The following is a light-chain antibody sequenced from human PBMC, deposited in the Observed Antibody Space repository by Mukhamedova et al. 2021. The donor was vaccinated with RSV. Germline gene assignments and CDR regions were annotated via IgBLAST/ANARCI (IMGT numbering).Light chain of an antibody. CDR3: QQYDDLVT. V-gene: IGKV1-33*01. CDR2: DAS. Sequence: WYQRRVHGKAPKLLIYDASHLETGVPSRFSGGGSGTHFTFTISSLQPEDTGTYFCQQYDDLVTFGQGTKVEIK. J-gene: IGKJ1*01.